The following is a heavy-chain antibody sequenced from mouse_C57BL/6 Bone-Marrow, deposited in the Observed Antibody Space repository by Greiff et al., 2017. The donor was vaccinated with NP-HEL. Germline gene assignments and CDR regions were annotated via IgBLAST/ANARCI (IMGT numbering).Heavy chain of an antibody. J-gene: IGHJ3*01. CDR1: GFTFSSYT. Sequence: EVMLVESGGGLVKPGGSLKLSCAASGFTFSSYTMSWVRQTPEKRLEWVATISGGGGNTYYPDSVKGRFTISRDNAKNTLYLQMSSLRSEDTALYYCARHGSNSFAYWGQGTLVTVSA. V-gene: IGHV5-9*01. CDR2: ISGGGGNT. D-gene: IGHD2-5*01. CDR3: ARHGSNSFAY.